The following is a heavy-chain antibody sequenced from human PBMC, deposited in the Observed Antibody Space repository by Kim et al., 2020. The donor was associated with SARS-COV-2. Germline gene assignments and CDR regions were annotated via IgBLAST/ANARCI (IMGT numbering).Heavy chain of an antibody. J-gene: IGHJ3*02. CDR1: GGSISSYY. Sequence: SETLSLTCTVSGGSISSYYWSWIRQPPGKGLEWVGYIYYSGSTNYNPSLKSRVTISVDTSKNQFSLKLSSVTAADTAVYYCVRQRNTAMVLNAFNIWGQGTMVTVSS. D-gene: IGHD5-18*01. CDR3: VRQRNTAMVLNAFNI. CDR2: IYYSGST. V-gene: IGHV4-59*08.